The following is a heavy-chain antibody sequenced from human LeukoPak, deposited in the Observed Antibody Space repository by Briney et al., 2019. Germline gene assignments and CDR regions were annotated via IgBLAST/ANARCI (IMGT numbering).Heavy chain of an antibody. CDR2: INHSGST. V-gene: IGHV4-34*01. D-gene: IGHD3-22*01. Sequence: PSETLSLTCAVYGGSFSGYYWSWIRQPPGKGLEWIGEINHSGSTNYNPSLKSRVTISVDTSTNQFSLKLSSVTAADTAVYYCARARNYYDSSGFYYEGDAFDIWGQGTMVTVSS. J-gene: IGHJ3*02. CDR1: GGSFSGYY. CDR3: ARARNYYDSSGFYYEGDAFDI.